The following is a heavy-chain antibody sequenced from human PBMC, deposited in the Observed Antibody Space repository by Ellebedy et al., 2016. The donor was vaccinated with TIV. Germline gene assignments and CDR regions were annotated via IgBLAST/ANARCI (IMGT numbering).Heavy chain of an antibody. CDR2: ISGSGGST. J-gene: IGHJ3*02. Sequence: GESLKISCAASGFTFSSYAMSWVRQAPGKGLEWVSAISGSGGSTYYADSVKGRFTISRDNSKNTLYLQMNSLRAEDTAVYYCAKVPLIEVWDAFDIWGQGTMVTVSS. CDR1: GFTFSSYA. D-gene: IGHD3-16*01. V-gene: IGHV3-23*01. CDR3: AKVPLIEVWDAFDI.